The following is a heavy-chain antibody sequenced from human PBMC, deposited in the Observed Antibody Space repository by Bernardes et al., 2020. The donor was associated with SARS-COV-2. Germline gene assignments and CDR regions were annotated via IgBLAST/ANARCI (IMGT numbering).Heavy chain of an antibody. J-gene: IGHJ6*02. CDR2: INHSGST. Sequence: SETLSLTCAVYGGSFSGYYWSWIRQPPGKGLEWIGEINHSGSTNYNPSLKSRVTISVDTSKNQFSLKLNSVTAADTAVYYCARARGKGLVVWGQGTTVTVSS. V-gene: IGHV4-34*01. CDR3: ARARGKGLVV. CDR1: GGSFSGYY.